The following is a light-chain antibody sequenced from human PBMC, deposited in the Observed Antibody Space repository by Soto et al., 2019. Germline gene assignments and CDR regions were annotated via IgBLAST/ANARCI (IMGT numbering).Light chain of an antibody. CDR3: QVWDGSSDHVL. CDR2: YDS. V-gene: IGLV3-21*04. CDR1: NIGSKN. Sequence: SYDLTQPPSVSVAPGKTARITCGGDNIGSKNVHWYQQRPGQAPVLVIYYDSDRPSGMPERFYGSNSGNTATLPISRVEDGDEADYYCQVWDGSSDHVLFGGGTKLTVL. J-gene: IGLJ2*01.